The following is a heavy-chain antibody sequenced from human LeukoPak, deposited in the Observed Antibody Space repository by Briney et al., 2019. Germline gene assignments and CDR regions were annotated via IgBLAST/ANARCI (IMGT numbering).Heavy chain of an antibody. CDR3: ARDRGGVGATFLGYGMDV. D-gene: IGHD1-26*01. Sequence: GASVKVSFKASGYTFTSYYLHGVRQAPGQGREGMGIVNPSGGSTNYAQKFQGRVTLTRDTSTSTVYMVLSSLRSEDTAVYYCARDRGGVGATFLGYGMDVWGQGTTVTVSS. CDR1: GYTFTSYY. V-gene: IGHV1-46*01. J-gene: IGHJ6*02. CDR2: VNPSGGST.